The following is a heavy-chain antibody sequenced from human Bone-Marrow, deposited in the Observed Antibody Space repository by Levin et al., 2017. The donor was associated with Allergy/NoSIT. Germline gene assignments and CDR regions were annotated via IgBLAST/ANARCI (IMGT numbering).Heavy chain of an antibody. D-gene: IGHD3-9*01. CDR2: IWYDGSNK. CDR1: GFTFSSYG. Sequence: GESLKISCAASGFTFSSYGMHWVRQAPGKGLEWVAVIWYDGSNKYYADSVKGRFTISRDNSKNTLYLQMNSLRAEDTAVYYCARDPGIFANSPHQVTMWFDPWGQGTLVTVSS. J-gene: IGHJ5*02. V-gene: IGHV3-33*01. CDR3: ARDPGIFANSPHQVTMWFDP.